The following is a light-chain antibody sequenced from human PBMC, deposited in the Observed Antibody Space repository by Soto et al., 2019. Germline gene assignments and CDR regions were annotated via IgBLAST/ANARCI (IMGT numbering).Light chain of an antibody. V-gene: IGKV3-20*01. J-gene: IGKJ5*01. CDR2: GAS. CDR3: QQFGSSFIT. Sequence: EMILTRSPGTLSFSRGESPTMSCRASQTFSSSYLAWYQQKPGQAPRLLIYGASRRATGVPDRFSGSGSGTDFTLTISRLEREDFAVYFCQQFGSSFITFGQGTRLEIK. CDR1: QTFSSSY.